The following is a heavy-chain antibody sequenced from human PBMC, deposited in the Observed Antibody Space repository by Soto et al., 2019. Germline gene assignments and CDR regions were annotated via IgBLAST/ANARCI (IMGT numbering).Heavy chain of an antibody. V-gene: IGHV6-1*01. J-gene: IGHJ4*01. CDR1: GDSVSSNSAG. D-gene: IGHD1-26*01. CDR3: ARGEQYSGRIFDY. Sequence: SQTLSLTCAITGDSVSSNSAGWSWVRQSPSRGLERLGRTYYRSKWYYEYAVSVRGRITINPDTSKNQHSLQLNSVTPEDTAVYFCARGEQYSGRIFDYWGQGTLVTVSS. CDR2: TYYRSKWYY.